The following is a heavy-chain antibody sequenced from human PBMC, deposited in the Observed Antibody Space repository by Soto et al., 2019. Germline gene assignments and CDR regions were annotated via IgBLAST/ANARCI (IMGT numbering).Heavy chain of an antibody. CDR3: AKCQPNCGGGSCHRWFDP. D-gene: IGHD2-15*01. CDR2: ISPGGGIT. J-gene: IGHJ5*02. CDR1: GFTFSGYV. V-gene: IGHV3-23*01. Sequence: EEQLLESGGGLVQPGGSLRLSCAASGFTFSGYVMNWVRQAPGRGLEWVSTISPGGGITHYADSVRGRFAISRDDSKNTLYLQMNSLRAEDTAVYYCAKCQPNCGGGSCHRWFDPWGQGTQVTVSS.